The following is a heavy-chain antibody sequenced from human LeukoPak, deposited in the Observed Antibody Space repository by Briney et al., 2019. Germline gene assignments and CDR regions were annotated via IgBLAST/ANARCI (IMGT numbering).Heavy chain of an antibody. CDR2: INPNSGGT. D-gene: IGHD6-19*01. Sequence: GASVKVSCKASGYTFTGYYMHWVRQAPGQGLEWMGWINPNSGGTNYAQKFQGRVTMTRDTSISTAYMELSRLRSDDTAVYYCARDPHRIAVAMGPFDYWGQGTLVTVSS. CDR1: GYTFTGYY. CDR3: ARDPHRIAVAMGPFDY. J-gene: IGHJ4*02. V-gene: IGHV1-2*02.